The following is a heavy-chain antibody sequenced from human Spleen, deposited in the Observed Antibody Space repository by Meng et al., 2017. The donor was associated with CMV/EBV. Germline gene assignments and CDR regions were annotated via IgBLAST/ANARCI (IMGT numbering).Heavy chain of an antibody. Sequence: ASVKVSCKASGYTFTSYGISWVRQAPGQGLEWMGWISTYNYNTNYAQTFQGRITMTADPSTNTAHIELRSLSADDTAIYYCARDFSSGLFDFWGQGTLVTVSS. CDR3: ARDFSSGLFDF. CDR1: GYTFTSYG. CDR2: ISTYNYNT. D-gene: IGHD6-19*01. J-gene: IGHJ4*02. V-gene: IGHV1-18*01.